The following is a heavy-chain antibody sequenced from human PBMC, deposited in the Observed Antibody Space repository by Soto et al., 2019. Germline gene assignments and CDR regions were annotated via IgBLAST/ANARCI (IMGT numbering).Heavy chain of an antibody. D-gene: IGHD3-10*01. Sequence: QVQLVESGGGVVQPGRSLRLSCAASGFTFSSYGMHWVRQAPGKGLEWVAVISYDGSNKYCADSVKGRFTISRDNSKNTLYLHMNSLRAEDTAVYYCANSGSYFWGTEYWGQGTLVTVSS. CDR3: ANSGSYFWGTEY. CDR1: GFTFSSYG. V-gene: IGHV3-30*18. J-gene: IGHJ4*02. CDR2: ISYDGSNK.